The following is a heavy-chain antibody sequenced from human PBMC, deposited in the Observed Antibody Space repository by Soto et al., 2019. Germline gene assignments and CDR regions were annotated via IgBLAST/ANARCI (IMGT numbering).Heavy chain of an antibody. D-gene: IGHD3-22*01. Sequence: TGGSLRLSCAASGFTFSSYAMSWVRQAPGKGLEWVSAISGSGGSTYYADSVKGRFTISRDNSKNTLYLQMNSLRAEDTAVYYCAKDLHYYDSSGSDYWGQGTLVTVSS. V-gene: IGHV3-23*01. CDR2: ISGSGGST. CDR1: GFTFSSYA. J-gene: IGHJ4*02. CDR3: AKDLHYYDSSGSDY.